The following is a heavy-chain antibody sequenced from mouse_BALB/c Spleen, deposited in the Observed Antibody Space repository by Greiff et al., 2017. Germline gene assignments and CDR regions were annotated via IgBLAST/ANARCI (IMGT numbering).Heavy chain of an antibody. CDR3: TRDRGDSGYFDY. D-gene: IGHD3-1*01. Sequence: EVHLVESGGGLVQPGGSLKLSCAASGFTFSSYGMSWVRQTPDKRLELVATISSGGSYTYYPDSVKGRFTISRDNAKNTLYLQMSSLKSEDTAMYYCTRDRGDSGYFDYWGQGTTLTVSS. CDR1: GFTFSSYG. J-gene: IGHJ2*01. V-gene: IGHV5-6*01. CDR2: ISSGGSYT.